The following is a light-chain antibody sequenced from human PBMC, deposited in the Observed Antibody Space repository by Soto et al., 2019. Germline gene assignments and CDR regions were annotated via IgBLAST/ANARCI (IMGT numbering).Light chain of an antibody. CDR3: QQYNDWPPFN. J-gene: IGKJ3*01. CDR2: GAS. CDR1: QSVSNN. V-gene: IGKV3-15*01. Sequence: EIVLTQCPGTLSLSPGERSTLSCGASQSVSNNYLAWYQQKPGQAPRLLIYGASTTATGVPDRFSGSGSGTEFTLTISGLQSEDFAVYYCQQYNDWPPFNFGPGTKVDIK.